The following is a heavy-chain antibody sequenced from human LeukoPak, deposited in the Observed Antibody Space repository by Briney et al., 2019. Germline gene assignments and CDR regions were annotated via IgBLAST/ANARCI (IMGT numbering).Heavy chain of an antibody. Sequence: APVKVSCKASGYTYTSYGISWVRQAPGQGLEWMGWINAYNGNTNYAQKLQGRVTMTTDTSTSTAYMELRSLRSDDTAVYYCARAKAYYYDSSGYYYPDYWGQGTLVTVSS. CDR3: ARAKAYYYDSSGYYYPDY. CDR2: INAYNGNT. V-gene: IGHV1-18*01. J-gene: IGHJ4*02. D-gene: IGHD3-22*01. CDR1: GYTYTSYG.